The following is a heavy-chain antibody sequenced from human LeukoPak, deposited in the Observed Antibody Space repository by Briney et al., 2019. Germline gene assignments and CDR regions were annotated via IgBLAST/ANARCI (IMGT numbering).Heavy chain of an antibody. Sequence: GGSLRLSCAASGFTFSSYAMSWVRQAPGKGLEWVSLISGSGGSTYYADSVKGRFTISRDNSKNTLYLQMNSLRAEDTAVYYCARDHSSGWYSDYFDYWGQGTLVTVSS. CDR2: ISGSGGST. CDR1: GFTFSSYA. D-gene: IGHD6-19*01. CDR3: ARDHSSGWYSDYFDY. J-gene: IGHJ4*02. V-gene: IGHV3-23*01.